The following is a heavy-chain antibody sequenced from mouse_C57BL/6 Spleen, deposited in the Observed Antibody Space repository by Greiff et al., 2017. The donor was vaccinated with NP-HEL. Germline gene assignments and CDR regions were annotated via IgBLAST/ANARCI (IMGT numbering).Heavy chain of an antibody. CDR2: INPSTGGT. CDR1: GYSFTGYY. Sequence: EVQLQESGPELVKPGASVKISCKASGYSFTGYYMNWVKQSPEKSLEWIGEINPSTGGTTYNQKFKAKATLTVDKSSSTAYMQLKSLTSEDSAVYYCASDGYPYAMDYWGQGTSVTVSS. D-gene: IGHD2-3*01. J-gene: IGHJ4*01. CDR3: ASDGYPYAMDY. V-gene: IGHV1-42*01.